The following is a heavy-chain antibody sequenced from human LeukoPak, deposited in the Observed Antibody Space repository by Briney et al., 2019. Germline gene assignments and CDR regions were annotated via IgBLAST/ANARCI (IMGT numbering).Heavy chain of an antibody. J-gene: IGHJ4*02. D-gene: IGHD1-26*01. Sequence: GGSLRLSCAASGFTFSTYSMNWVRQAPGRGLEWVSSISGTSSYIYYADSVRGRFTISRDNAKNSLYLQTNSLRAEDTAVYYCAREVGAVDYWGQGTLVTVSS. CDR3: AREVGAVDY. CDR1: GFTFSTYS. CDR2: ISGTSSYI. V-gene: IGHV3-21*01.